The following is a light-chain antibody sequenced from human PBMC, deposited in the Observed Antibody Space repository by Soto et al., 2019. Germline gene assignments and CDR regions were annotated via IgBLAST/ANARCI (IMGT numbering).Light chain of an antibody. J-gene: IGKJ3*01. CDR1: QSVSSN. Sequence: EIVMTQSPATLSVSPGERATLSCRASQSVSSNLAWYQQKPGQAPRLLIYGASTRATGIPARFSGSGSGTDFPLTISSQQSEDLAVYYGQKYNNWPPGGTFGPGTKVDIK. CDR2: GAS. V-gene: IGKV3-15*01. CDR3: QKYNNWPPGGT.